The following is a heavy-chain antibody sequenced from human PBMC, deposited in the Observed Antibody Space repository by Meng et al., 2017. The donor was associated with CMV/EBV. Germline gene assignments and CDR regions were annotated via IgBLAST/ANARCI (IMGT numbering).Heavy chain of an antibody. CDR2: INHSGST. CDR1: GGSFSGYY. D-gene: IGHD1-26*01. J-gene: IGHJ5*02. Sequence: VQLPQWGAGLLKPSESLSLACAVYGGSFSGYYWSWIRQTPGKGLEWIGEINHSGSTNYNPSLKSRVIISVDTSKNKFSLKLSSVTAADTAVYYCARLRSGSFRGWFDPWGQGTLVTVSS. CDR3: ARLRSGSFRGWFDP. V-gene: IGHV4-34*01.